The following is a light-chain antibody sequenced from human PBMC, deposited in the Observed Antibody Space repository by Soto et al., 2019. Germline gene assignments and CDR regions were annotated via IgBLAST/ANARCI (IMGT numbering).Light chain of an antibody. CDR2: EVN. CDR3: CSYAGSYT. V-gene: IGLV2-14*01. Sequence: QSALTQPASVSGSPGQSITISCTGTSSDVGAYKYVSWYQQHPGKAPKLMIYEVNYRPSGVSNRFSGPKSGNTASLTISGLQAEDEADYYCCSYAGSYTFGGGTKLTVL. CDR1: SSDVGAYKY. J-gene: IGLJ2*01.